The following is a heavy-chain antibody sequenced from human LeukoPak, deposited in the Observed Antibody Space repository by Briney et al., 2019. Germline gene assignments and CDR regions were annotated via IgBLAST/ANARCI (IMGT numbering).Heavy chain of an antibody. CDR2: IYSGGST. V-gene: IGHV3-66*02. J-gene: IGHJ3*02. CDR3: ARAGVRVKGAFDI. Sequence: SGGSLRLSCAASRFTVSSNYMSWVRQAPGKGLEWVSVIYSGGSTYYADSVKGRFTISRDNSKNTLYLQMNSLRAEDTAVYYCARAGVRVKGAFDIWGQGKMVTVSS. CDR1: RFTVSSNY. D-gene: IGHD3-10*01.